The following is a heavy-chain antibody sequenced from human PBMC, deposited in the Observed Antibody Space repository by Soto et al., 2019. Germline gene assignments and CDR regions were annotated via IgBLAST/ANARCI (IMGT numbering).Heavy chain of an antibody. CDR1: GGSISSGDYY. CDR2: IYYSGST. Sequence: KASETLSLTCTVSGGSISSGDYYWSWIRQPPGKGLEWIGYIYYSGSTYYNPSLKSRVTISVDTSKNQFSLKLSSVTAADTAVYYCAREGAIVGALGDWFDPWGQGTLVTVSS. D-gene: IGHD1-26*01. J-gene: IGHJ5*02. CDR3: AREGAIVGALGDWFDP. V-gene: IGHV4-30-4*01.